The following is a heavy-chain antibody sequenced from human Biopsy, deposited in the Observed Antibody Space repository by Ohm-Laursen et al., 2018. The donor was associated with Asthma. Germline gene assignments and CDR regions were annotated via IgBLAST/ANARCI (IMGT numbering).Heavy chain of an antibody. CDR2: ISYDGSNK. D-gene: IGHD3-3*01. CDR3: ASQSSGPDFWSGYYYFDY. V-gene: IGHV3-30*03. Sequence: LRLSCAASGFTFSSYGMHWVRQAPGKGLEWVAVISYDGSNKYYADSVKGRFTISRDNSKNTLYLQMNSLRAEDTAVYYCASQSSGPDFWSGYYYFDYWGQGTMVTVSS. J-gene: IGHJ4*02. CDR1: GFTFSSYG.